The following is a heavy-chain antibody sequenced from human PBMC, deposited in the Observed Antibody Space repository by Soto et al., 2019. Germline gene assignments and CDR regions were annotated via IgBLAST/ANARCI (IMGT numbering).Heavy chain of an antibody. J-gene: IGHJ4*02. CDR2: INHSGST. D-gene: IGHD5-12*01. V-gene: IGHV4-34*01. CDR3: ARRIPAWLRLGYYFDY. Sequence: SETLSLTCAVYGGSFSGYYWSWIRQPPGKGLEWIGEINHSGSTNYNPSLKSRVTISVDTSKNQFSLKLSSVTAADTAVYYCARRIPAWLRLGYYFDYWGQGTLVTVSS. CDR1: GGSFSGYY.